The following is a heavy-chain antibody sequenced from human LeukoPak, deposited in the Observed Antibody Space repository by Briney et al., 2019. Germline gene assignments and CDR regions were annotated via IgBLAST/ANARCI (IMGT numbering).Heavy chain of an antibody. CDR3: ARDKSGRWLQLPCDY. Sequence: ASVKVSCKASGYTFTSYYMHWVRQAPGQGLEWMGIINPSGGSTSYAQKFQGRVTMTRDMSTSTVYMELSSLRSEDTAVYYCARDKSGRWLQLPCDYWGQGTLVTASS. CDR1: GYTFTSYY. V-gene: IGHV1-46*01. CDR2: INPSGGST. D-gene: IGHD5-24*01. J-gene: IGHJ4*02.